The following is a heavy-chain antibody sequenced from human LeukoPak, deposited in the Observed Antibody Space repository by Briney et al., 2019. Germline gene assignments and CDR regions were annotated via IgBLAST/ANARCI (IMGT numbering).Heavy chain of an antibody. CDR1: GGTFSSYA. J-gene: IGHJ6*03. Sequence: SVKVSCKASGGTFSSYAISWVRQAPGQGLEWMGGIIPIFGTANYAQKFQGRVTITTDESTSTAYMELGSLRSEDTAVYYCATSFGGGSYYYYYMDVWGKGTTVTVSS. D-gene: IGHD1-26*01. CDR2: IIPIFGTA. CDR3: ATSFGGGSYYYYYMDV. V-gene: IGHV1-69*05.